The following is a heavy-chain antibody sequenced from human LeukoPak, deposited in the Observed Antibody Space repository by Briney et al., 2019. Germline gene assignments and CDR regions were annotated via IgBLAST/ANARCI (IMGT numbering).Heavy chain of an antibody. CDR2: ISRSSDTT. CDR3: ARPSGSSWYPAFDM. Sequence: GGSLRLSCAASGFTFSIYSMNWVRQAPGKGLEWVSYISRSSDTTWYADSVKGRFTISRDNAKNSLFLQMNSLRAEDTAVYYCARPSGSSWYPAFDMWGQGTMVTVSS. V-gene: IGHV3-48*04. J-gene: IGHJ3*02. CDR1: GFTFSIYS. D-gene: IGHD6-13*01.